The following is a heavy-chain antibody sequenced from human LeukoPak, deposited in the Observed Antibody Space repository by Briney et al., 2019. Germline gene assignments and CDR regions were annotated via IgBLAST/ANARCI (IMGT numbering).Heavy chain of an antibody. CDR2: IYPDDSDT. Sequence: KPGESPKISCKASGYSFTSYWIGCVRQMPRKGLEWMGVIYPDDSDTRYSPSFQGQVTISADKSISTAYLQWSSLKASDTAMYYCARQGGDSSGYYYFDYWGQGTLVTVSS. CDR1: GYSFTSYW. V-gene: IGHV5-51*01. CDR3: ARQGGDSSGYYYFDY. D-gene: IGHD3-22*01. J-gene: IGHJ4*02.